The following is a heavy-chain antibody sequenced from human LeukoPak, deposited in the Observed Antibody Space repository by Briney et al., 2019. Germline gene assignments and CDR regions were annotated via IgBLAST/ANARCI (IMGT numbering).Heavy chain of an antibody. V-gene: IGHV6-1*01. CDR1: GDSVSSNSAA. CDR2: TYYRSRWYN. D-gene: IGHD1-26*01. J-gene: IGHJ4*02. CDR3: ARSPSGSHVDY. Sequence: SQTLSLTCALSGDSVSSNSAAWNSIRHSPSRGLEWLGRTYYRSRWYNDYAVSVKSRITINPDTSKNQFSVQLNSVTPEDTAVYYCARSPSGSHVDYWGQGTLVTVSS.